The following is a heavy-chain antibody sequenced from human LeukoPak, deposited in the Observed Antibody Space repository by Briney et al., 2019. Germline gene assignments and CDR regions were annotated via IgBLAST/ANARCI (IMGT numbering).Heavy chain of an antibody. J-gene: IGHJ3*02. D-gene: IGHD4-11*01. V-gene: IGHV1-69*04. CDR3: ARASLPITTPAFDI. Sequence: SVKVSCKASVGTFNNYAIGWVRQAPGQGLEWMGRIIPILDIAKYAQKFQGRVTITADKSTGTAYMELSSLRSDDTAVYYCARASLPITTPAFDIWGQGTMVTVSS. CDR1: VGTFNNYA. CDR2: IIPILDIA.